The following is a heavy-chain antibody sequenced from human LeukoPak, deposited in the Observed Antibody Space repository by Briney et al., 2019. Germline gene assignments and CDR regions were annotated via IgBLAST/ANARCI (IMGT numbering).Heavy chain of an antibody. Sequence: ASVKVSCKASGYTFTSYGISWVRQAPGQGLEWMGWISAYNGNTNYAQKLQGRVTMITDTSTSTAYMELRSLRSDDTAVYYCASQGINYDILTGYYYYYGMDVWAKGPRSPSP. J-gene: IGHJ6*02. CDR2: ISAYNGNT. CDR3: ASQGINYDILTGYYYYYGMDV. CDR1: GYTFTSYG. D-gene: IGHD3-9*01. V-gene: IGHV1-18*01.